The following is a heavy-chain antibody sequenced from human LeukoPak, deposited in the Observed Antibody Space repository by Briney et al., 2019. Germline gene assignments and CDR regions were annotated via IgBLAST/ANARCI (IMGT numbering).Heavy chain of an antibody. CDR1: GGPISSYY. CDR2: IYYSGST. D-gene: IGHD2-15*01. CDR3: ARAPPYCSGGSCYSDY. V-gene: IGHV4-59*01. J-gene: IGHJ4*02. Sequence: SETLSLTCTVSGGPISSYYWCWIRQPPGKGLEWIGYIYYSGSTNYNPSLKSRVTISVDTSKNQFSLKLSSVTAADSAVYYCARAPPYCSGGSCYSDYWGRGTLVTVSS.